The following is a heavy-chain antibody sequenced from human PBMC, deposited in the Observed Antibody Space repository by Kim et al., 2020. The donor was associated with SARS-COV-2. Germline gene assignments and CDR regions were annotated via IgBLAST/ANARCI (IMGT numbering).Heavy chain of an antibody. CDR1: GFTVSSNY. CDR2: IYSGGST. V-gene: IGHV3-66*02. CDR3: AREWGFWMTTSDQNAFDI. D-gene: IGHD4-17*01. J-gene: IGHJ3*02. Sequence: GGSLRLSCAASGFTVSSNYMSWVRQAPGKGLEWVSVIYSGGSTYYADSVKGRFTISRDNSKNTLYLQMNSLRAEDTAVYYCAREWGFWMTTSDQNAFDIWGQGTMVTVSS.